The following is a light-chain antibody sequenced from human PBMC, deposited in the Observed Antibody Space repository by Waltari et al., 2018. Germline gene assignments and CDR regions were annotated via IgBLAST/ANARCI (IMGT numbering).Light chain of an antibody. CDR3: AAWDDSLSGWV. V-gene: IGLV1-36*01. CDR1: SSNIGNNA. CDR2: YDD. J-gene: IGLJ3*02. Sequence: QSLLTQPPSVSEAPRQRVTISCSGSSSNIGNNAVTWYQQLPGKAPKLLIYYDDLLPSGVSDRFSGSKSGTSASLAISGLQSEDEADYYCAAWDDSLSGWVFGGGTKLTVL.